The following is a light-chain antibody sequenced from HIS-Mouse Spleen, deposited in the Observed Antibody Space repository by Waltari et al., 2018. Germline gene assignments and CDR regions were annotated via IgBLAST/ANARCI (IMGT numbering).Light chain of an antibody. V-gene: IGKV1-13*02. CDR3: QQFNSYPHEVT. CDR1: QGISSA. CDR2: DAS. Sequence: AIQLTQSPSSLSASVGDRVTITCRASQGISSALAWYQQKPGKAPKLLIYDASSLESGVPSRFSGSGSGTDFTLTISSLQPEDFATYYCQQFNSYPHEVTFGTGTKVDIK. J-gene: IGKJ3*01.